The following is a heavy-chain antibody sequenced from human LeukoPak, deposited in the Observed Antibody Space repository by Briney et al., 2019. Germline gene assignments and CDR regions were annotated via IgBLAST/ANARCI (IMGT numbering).Heavy chain of an antibody. CDR3: ARDKCSTTSCYTPGGDY. CDR1: GYTFTVYY. J-gene: IGHJ4*02. Sequence: ASVKVSCKASGYTFTVYYMHWVRQAPGQGLEWMGWIDPNSGGTNCAQKVQGRVTMTRDTSISTAYMELSRLRSDDTAVYYCARDKCSTTSCYTPGGDYWGQGTLVTVSS. CDR2: IDPNSGGT. D-gene: IGHD2-2*02. V-gene: IGHV1-2*02.